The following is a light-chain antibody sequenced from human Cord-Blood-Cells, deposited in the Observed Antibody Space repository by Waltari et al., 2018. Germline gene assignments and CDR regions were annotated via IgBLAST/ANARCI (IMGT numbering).Light chain of an antibody. CDR3: QQYNSYSWT. CDR2: DAS. J-gene: IGKJ1*01. CDR1: QSISSW. Sequence: DIQMTKSHSTLSASVGHRVTITCRASQSISSWLAWYKQKPGKAPKLLIYDASSLESVVPSRFSGSGSGTEFTLTISSLQPDDFATYYCQQYNSYSWTFGQGTKVEIK. V-gene: IGKV1-5*01.